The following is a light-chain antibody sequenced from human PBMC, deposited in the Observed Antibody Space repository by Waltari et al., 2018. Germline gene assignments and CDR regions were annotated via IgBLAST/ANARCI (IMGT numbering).Light chain of an antibody. CDR3: QHYESLPVT. Sequence: EIGLTQSPGTLSLSPGERATLSCRASQSLRIYLAWYQQKPGQAPRLLIYHASTRATGLPDRFSGSGSETDFSLTISRLEPEDFAVYYCQHYESLPVTFGQGTKVEIK. J-gene: IGKJ1*01. CDR2: HAS. V-gene: IGKV3-20*01. CDR1: QSLRIY.